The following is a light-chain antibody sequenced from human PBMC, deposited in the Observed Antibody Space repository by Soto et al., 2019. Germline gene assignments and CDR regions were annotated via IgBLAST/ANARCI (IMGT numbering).Light chain of an antibody. Sequence: IVLTQSPGILSLSPGEIATLYFRASQSVSSSYLAWYQQKPGQAPRLLIYGASSRATGIPDRFSGSGSGTDFTLTISRLEPEDFAVYYCQQYGSSITFGQGTRLEIK. V-gene: IGKV3-20*01. CDR1: QSVSSSY. CDR3: QQYGSSIT. CDR2: GAS. J-gene: IGKJ5*01.